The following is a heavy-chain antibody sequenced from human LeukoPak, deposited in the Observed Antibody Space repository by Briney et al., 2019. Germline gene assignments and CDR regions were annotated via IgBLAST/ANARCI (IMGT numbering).Heavy chain of an antibody. V-gene: IGHV3-33*01. Sequence: HSGGSLRLSCAASGFTFSSYGMHWVRQAPGKGLEWVAVIWYDGSNKYYADSVKGRFTISRDNSKNTLYLQMNSLRAEDTAVYYCARALPATYYDFWSGRNWFDPWGQGTLVTVSS. J-gene: IGHJ5*02. D-gene: IGHD3-3*01. CDR2: IWYDGSNK. CDR1: GFTFSSYG. CDR3: ARALPATYYDFWSGRNWFDP.